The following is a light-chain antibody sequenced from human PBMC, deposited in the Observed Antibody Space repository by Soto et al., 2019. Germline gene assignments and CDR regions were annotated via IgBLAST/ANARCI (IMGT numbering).Light chain of an antibody. CDR3: NSYTSSSTYV. V-gene: IGLV2-14*01. Sequence: QSALTQPASVSGSPGQSITISCTGTSSDVGGYNYVSWYQQHPGKAPKLMIYDVSNRPSGVSNRFSGSKSGNTASLTISGLQAEDENDYYCNSYTSSSTYVFVTGTKVTVL. J-gene: IGLJ1*01. CDR2: DVS. CDR1: SSDVGGYNY.